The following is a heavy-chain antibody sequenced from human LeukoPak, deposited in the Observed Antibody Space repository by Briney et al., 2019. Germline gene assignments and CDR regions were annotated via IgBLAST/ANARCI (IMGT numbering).Heavy chain of an antibody. CDR1: GFTFGRYA. CDR3: AKDYSSGYSYFDS. V-gene: IGHV3-23*01. D-gene: IGHD6-19*01. Sequence: GSLRLSCAASGFTFGRYAMSWVRQAPGKGLEWVSGISGSGTSTSYAESVKGRFAISRDQSNNTVSLQMNSLRAEDTALYYCAKDYSSGYSYFDSWGQGILVTVSS. J-gene: IGHJ4*02. CDR2: ISGSGTST.